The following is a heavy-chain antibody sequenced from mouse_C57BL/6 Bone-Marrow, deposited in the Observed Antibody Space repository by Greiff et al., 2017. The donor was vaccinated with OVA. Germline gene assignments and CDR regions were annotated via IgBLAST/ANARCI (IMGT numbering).Heavy chain of an antibody. J-gene: IGHJ2*01. CDR1: GFTFSSYG. CDR2: ISSGGSYT. CDR3: AKLYDYDGYYFDY. D-gene: IGHD2-4*01. Sequence: EVKLMESGGDLVKPGGSLKLSCAASGFTFSSYGMSWVRQTPDKRLEWVATISSGGSYTYYPDSVKGRFTISRDNAKNTLYLQMSSLKSEDTAMYYCAKLYDYDGYYFDYWGQGTTLTVSS. V-gene: IGHV5-6*01.